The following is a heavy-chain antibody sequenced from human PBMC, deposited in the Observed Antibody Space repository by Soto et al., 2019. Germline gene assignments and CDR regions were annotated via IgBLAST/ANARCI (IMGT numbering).Heavy chain of an antibody. J-gene: IGHJ4*02. CDR3: VRDGNHYDSSGPCFDY. D-gene: IGHD3-22*01. Sequence: PGGSLRLSCAASGFTFSTYAMAWVRQAPGKGLEWVSGVSASGLNTDYADPVKGRFYISRDNSKNTLYLQMNSLRTEDTAVHYYVRDGNHYDSSGPCFDYWGQGTLVTVSS. V-gene: IGHV3-23*01. CDR1: GFTFSTYA. CDR2: VSASGLNT.